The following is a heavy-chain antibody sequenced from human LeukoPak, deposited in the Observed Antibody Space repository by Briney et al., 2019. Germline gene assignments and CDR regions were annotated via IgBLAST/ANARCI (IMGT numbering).Heavy chain of an antibody. J-gene: IGHJ4*02. CDR3: ATGYYDILTGYWNFDY. CDR2: FDPEDGET. V-gene: IGHV1-24*01. D-gene: IGHD3-9*01. Sequence: ASVKVSCKVSGYTLTELSMHWVRQAPGKGLEWMGGFDPEDGETIYAQKFQGRVTMTKDTSTDTAYMELSSLRSEDTAVYYCATGYYDILTGYWNFDYWGQGTLVTVSS. CDR1: GYTLTELS.